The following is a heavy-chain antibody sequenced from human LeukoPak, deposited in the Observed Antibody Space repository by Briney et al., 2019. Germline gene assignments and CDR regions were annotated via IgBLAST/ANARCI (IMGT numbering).Heavy chain of an antibody. V-gene: IGHV4-59*08. CDR2: IYYSGST. CDR3: ARRFLSHYYDSSGYYSPVYYFDY. J-gene: IGHJ4*02. CDR1: GGSISSYY. D-gene: IGHD3-22*01. Sequence: SETPSLTCTVSGGSISSYYWSWIRQPPGKGLEWIGYIYYSGSTNYNPSLKSRVTISVDTSKNQFSLKLSSVTAADTAVYYCARRFLSHYYDSSGYYSPVYYFDYWGQGTLVTVSS.